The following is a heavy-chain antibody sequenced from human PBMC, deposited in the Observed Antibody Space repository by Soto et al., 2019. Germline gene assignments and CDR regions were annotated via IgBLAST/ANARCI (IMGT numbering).Heavy chain of an antibody. CDR3: ARHHSAYDLDY. CDR1: GYNFANSW. V-gene: IGHV5-51*01. CDR2: IYPGDSDT. J-gene: IGHJ4*02. D-gene: IGHD3-3*01. Sequence: GETLKISCKGSGYNFANSWIGWVRQMPGKGLEWMGIIYPGDSDTTYSPSFQGQVIISVDKSISTAYLQWSSLNASDTAMYYCARHHSAYDLDYWGQGTLVTVSS.